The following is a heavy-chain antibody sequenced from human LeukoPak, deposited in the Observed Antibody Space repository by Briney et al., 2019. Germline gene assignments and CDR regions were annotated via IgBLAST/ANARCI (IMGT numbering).Heavy chain of an antibody. D-gene: IGHD3-22*01. V-gene: IGHV3-74*01. CDR2: INSDGSST. J-gene: IGHJ4*02. Sequence: GGSLRLSCAASGLTFSSYWMHWVRQAPGKGLVWVSRINSDGSSTSYADSVKGRFTFSRDNAKNTLYLQMNSLRAEDTAVYYCAGDSSGYYSWSGFSDYWGQGTLVTVSS. CDR3: AGDSSGYYSWSGFSDY. CDR1: GLTFSSYW.